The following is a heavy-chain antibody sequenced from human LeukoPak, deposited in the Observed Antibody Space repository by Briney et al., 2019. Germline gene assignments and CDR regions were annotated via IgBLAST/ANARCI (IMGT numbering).Heavy chain of an antibody. CDR3: AKPYLTGDAFDI. D-gene: IGHD1-14*01. CDR1: GFTFDDYA. CDR2: ISWDGGST. V-gene: IGHV3-43D*04. Sequence: GGSLRLSCAASGFTFDDYAMHWVRQAPGKGLEWVSLISWDGGSTYYADSVKGRFTISRDNSKNSLYLQMNSLRAEDTALHYCAKPYLTGDAFDIWGQGTMVTVSS. J-gene: IGHJ3*02.